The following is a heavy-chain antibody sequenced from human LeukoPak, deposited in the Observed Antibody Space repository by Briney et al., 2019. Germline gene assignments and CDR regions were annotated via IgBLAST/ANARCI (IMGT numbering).Heavy chain of an antibody. CDR3: ARAPSGVGARVWYYYYMDV. Sequence: GGSLRLSCAASGFTFSSYGMHWVRQAPGKGLEWVAVISYDGSNKYYADFVKGRFTISRDNAKNSLYLQMNSLRAEDTAVYYCARAPSGVGARVWYYYYMDVWGKGTTVTVSS. J-gene: IGHJ6*03. CDR2: ISYDGSNK. V-gene: IGHV3-30*03. D-gene: IGHD1-26*01. CDR1: GFTFSSYG.